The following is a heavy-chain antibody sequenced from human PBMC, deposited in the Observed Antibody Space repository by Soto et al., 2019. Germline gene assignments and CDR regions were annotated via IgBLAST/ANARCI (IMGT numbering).Heavy chain of an antibody. V-gene: IGHV5-51*01. Sequence: GESVKISCKGSGYSVTSYWSGWVRQMPGKGLEWMGIIYPGDSDTRYSPSFQGQVAISADKSISTAYLQWSSLKASDTAMYYCARHGVGDILTGQPDYWGQGTLVTVSS. D-gene: IGHD3-9*01. CDR3: ARHGVGDILTGQPDY. CDR2: IYPGDSDT. CDR1: GYSVTSYW. J-gene: IGHJ4*02.